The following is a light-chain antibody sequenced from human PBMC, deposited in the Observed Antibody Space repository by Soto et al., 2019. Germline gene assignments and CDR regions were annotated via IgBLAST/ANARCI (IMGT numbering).Light chain of an antibody. J-gene: IGKJ2*01. V-gene: IGKV3-20*01. CDR2: GAS. CDR1: HSVSSTY. Sequence: EIVLTQSPGTLSLSPGERAAISCRASHSVSSTYLALYQQKPGQAPRRLIYGASSRATVIPDRFSGSGSGTDFTLTISSLEPEDFAVYCCKQYGSSPPYTFGQGTKLEIK. CDR3: KQYGSSPPYT.